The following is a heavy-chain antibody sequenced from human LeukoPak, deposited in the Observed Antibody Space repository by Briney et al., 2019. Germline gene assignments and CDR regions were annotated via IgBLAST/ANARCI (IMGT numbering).Heavy chain of an antibody. CDR2: IGGSSSGYT. V-gene: IGHV3-11*05. CDR3: ARDRGAVAATWFDY. D-gene: IGHD6-19*01. Sequence: KPGGSLRLSCAASGFTVSSNYMSWVRQAPGKGLEWVSCIGGSSSGYTNYADSVKGRFTISRDNAKNSLYLQMDGLRVEDTAVYYCARDRGAVAATWFDYWGQGTLVTVSS. CDR1: GFTVSSNY. J-gene: IGHJ4*02.